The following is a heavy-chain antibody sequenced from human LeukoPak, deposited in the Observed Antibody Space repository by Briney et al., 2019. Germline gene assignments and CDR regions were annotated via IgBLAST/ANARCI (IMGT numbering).Heavy chain of an antibody. V-gene: IGHV3-30*02. Sequence: GGSLRLSCAASGFTFSNYDMHWVRQAPGKGLGWVAFIRYDGRIKYYADSVKGRFTISRDNSKNTLVLQMKSLRAGDTAVYYCAKDKTYDDFWSGHDAFDIWGQGTMVTVSS. CDR3: AKDKTYDDFWSGHDAFDI. CDR2: IRYDGRIK. J-gene: IGHJ3*02. CDR1: GFTFSNYD. D-gene: IGHD3-3*01.